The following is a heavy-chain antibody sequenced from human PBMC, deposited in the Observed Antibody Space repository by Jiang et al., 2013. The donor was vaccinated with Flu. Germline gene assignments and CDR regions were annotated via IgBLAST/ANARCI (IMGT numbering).Heavy chain of an antibody. J-gene: IGHJ4*02. CDR2: IDDRGSI. D-gene: IGHD3-3*01. V-gene: IGHV4-34*01. CDR1: GGSFSDYY. CDR3: ARLAITIFGNHFDY. Sequence: LLKPSETLSLTCGVYGGSFSDYYWSRIRQSPGKGLEWIGEIDDRGSINYNPSLESRVTISVDTSKNQFSLNLTSVTAADTAVYYCARLAITIFGNHFDYWGQGTLVTVSS.